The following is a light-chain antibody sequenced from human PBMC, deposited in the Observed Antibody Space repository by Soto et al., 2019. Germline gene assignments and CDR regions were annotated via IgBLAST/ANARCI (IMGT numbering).Light chain of an antibody. J-gene: IGLJ2*01. Sequence: QSVLTQPASVSGSPGQSITISCTGTSSDVGGYYRVSWYQQHPGKAPKLLIYEVNERPSGVSNRFSGSKSANMASLTISGLQAEDEADYYCCSYAVSDTLLFGGGTKLTVL. CDR2: EVN. CDR3: CSYAVSDTLL. CDR1: SSDVGGYYR. V-gene: IGLV2-23*02.